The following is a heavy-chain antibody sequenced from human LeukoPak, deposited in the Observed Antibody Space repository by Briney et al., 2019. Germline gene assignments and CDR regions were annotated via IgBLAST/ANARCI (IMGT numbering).Heavy chain of an antibody. CDR2: INHSGST. J-gene: IGHJ5*02. CDR3: ARCTNGVWKNWFDP. CDR1: GGSFSGYY. Sequence: SETLSLTCAVYGGSFSGYYWSWIRQPPGRGLEWIGEINHSGSTNYNPSLKSRVTISVDTSKNQFSLKLSSVTAADTAVYYCARCTNGVWKNWFDPWGQGTLVTVSS. D-gene: IGHD2-8*01. V-gene: IGHV4-34*01.